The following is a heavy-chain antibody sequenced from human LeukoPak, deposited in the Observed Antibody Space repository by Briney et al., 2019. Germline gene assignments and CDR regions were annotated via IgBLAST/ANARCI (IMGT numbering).Heavy chain of an antibody. Sequence: SETLSLTCAVSGYSISSGYYWGWIRQPPGKGLEWIGSIYHSGTTYSNPSLKSRVTISIDTSRNQFSLKLNSVTAADTAVYYCARQGSRVGAPFDYWGQGTLVTVSS. CDR2: IYHSGTT. V-gene: IGHV4-38-2*01. CDR3: ARQGSRVGAPFDY. CDR1: GYSISSGYY. D-gene: IGHD1-26*01. J-gene: IGHJ4*02.